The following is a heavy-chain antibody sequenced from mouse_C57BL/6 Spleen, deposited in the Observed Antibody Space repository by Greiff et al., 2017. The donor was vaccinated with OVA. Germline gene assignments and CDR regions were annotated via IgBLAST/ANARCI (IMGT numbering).Heavy chain of an antibody. D-gene: IGHD1-1*01. CDR2: INPNNGGT. CDR3: ARSGGYYGSEWYFDV. J-gene: IGHJ1*03. CDR1: GYTFTDYN. Sequence: VQLQQSGPELVKPGASVKMSCKASGYTFTDYNMHWVKQSHGKSLEWIGYINPNNGGTSYNQKFKGKATLTVNKSSSTAYMELRSLTSEDSAVYYCARSGGYYGSEWYFDVWGTGTTVTVAS. V-gene: IGHV1-22*01.